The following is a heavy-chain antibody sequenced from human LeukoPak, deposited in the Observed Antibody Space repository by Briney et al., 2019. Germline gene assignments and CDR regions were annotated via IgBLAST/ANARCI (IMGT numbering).Heavy chain of an antibody. CDR2: IKQGGSEK. V-gene: IGHV3-7*01. J-gene: IGHJ4*02. Sequence: GGSLRLFCAASGFMLRRYWMICVRQAPGKGLEGVANIKQGGSEKDYVDSVKGRFTISRDNAKNSLYLQMTSLRAEDTAVYYCARLLVYNSGGEAFDHWGQGTLVTVSS. CDR1: GFMLRRYW. D-gene: IGHD1-20*01. CDR3: ARLLVYNSGGEAFDH.